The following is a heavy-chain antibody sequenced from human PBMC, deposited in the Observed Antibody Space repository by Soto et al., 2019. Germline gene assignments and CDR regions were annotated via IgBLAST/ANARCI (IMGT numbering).Heavy chain of an antibody. CDR2: ISYDGSNK. D-gene: IGHD4-17*01. CDR3: AKGSGMTTVTTAGY. V-gene: IGHV3-30*18. J-gene: IGHJ4*02. CDR1: GFTFSSYG. Sequence: QVQLVESGGGVVQPGRSLRLSCAASGFTFSSYGMHWVRQAPGKGLEWVAVISYDGSNKYYADSVKGRFTISRDNSKNTLYLQMNSLRAEDTAVYYCAKGSGMTTVTTAGYWGQGTLVTVSS.